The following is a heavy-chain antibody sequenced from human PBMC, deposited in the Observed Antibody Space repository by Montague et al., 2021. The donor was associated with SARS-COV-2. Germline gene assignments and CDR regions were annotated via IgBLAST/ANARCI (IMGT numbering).Heavy chain of an antibody. D-gene: IGHD6-13*01. Sequence: SLRLSCAASGFTFSNAWMSWVRQAPGKGLEWVANIKQDGSEKYYVDSVKGRFTISRDNAKNSLYLRMNSLRAEDTAVYYCARVPSSSWYFEYWGQGTLVTVSS. V-gene: IGHV3-7*01. CDR2: IKQDGSEK. CDR3: ARVPSSSWYFEY. CDR1: GFTFSNAW. J-gene: IGHJ4*02.